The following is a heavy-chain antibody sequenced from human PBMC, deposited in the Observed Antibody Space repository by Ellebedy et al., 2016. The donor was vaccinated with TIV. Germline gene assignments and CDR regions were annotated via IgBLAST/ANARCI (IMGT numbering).Heavy chain of an antibody. D-gene: IGHD4-11*01. V-gene: IGHV3-49*03. CDR1: GFTFGDYG. Sequence: PGGSLRLSCTASGFTFGDYGMVWLRQAPGKGLEWLGFIRSKTYGGTADYAASVKGRFTMSRDDSKGIAYLQMESLKTEDTAVYYCARKKTTVIMLDYWGQGTLVTVSS. J-gene: IGHJ4*02. CDR3: ARKKTTVIMLDY. CDR2: IRSKTYGGTA.